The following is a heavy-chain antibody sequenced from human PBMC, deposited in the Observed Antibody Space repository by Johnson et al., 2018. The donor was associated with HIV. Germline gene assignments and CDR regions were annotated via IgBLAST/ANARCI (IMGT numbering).Heavy chain of an antibody. D-gene: IGHD6-13*01. CDR2: ISGSGSTI. J-gene: IGHJ3*02. Sequence: VQLVESGGGLVQPGGSLRLSCAASGISFSSYAMSWVRQAPGKGLEWVSAISGSGSTIYYADSVKGRFTISRDNAKNSLYLQMNSLRAEDTAVYYCARVAAAAGRMTDAFDIWAKGQWSASLQ. CDR1: GISFSSYA. V-gene: IGHV3-48*04. CDR3: ARVAAAAGRMTDAFDI.